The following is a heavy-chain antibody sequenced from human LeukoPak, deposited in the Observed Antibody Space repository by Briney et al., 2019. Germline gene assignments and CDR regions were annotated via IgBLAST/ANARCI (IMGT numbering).Heavy chain of an antibody. J-gene: IGHJ6*03. V-gene: IGHV4-39*07. CDR2: IYYSGST. CDR1: GGSISSSFYY. Sequence: SETLSLTCTVSGGSISSSFYYWGWIRQPPGKGLEWIGSIYYSGSTNYNPSLKSRVTISVDTSKNQFSLKLSSVTAADTAVYYCAGGYSYGSTYYYMDVWGKGATVTISS. D-gene: IGHD5-18*01. CDR3: AGGYSYGSTYYYMDV.